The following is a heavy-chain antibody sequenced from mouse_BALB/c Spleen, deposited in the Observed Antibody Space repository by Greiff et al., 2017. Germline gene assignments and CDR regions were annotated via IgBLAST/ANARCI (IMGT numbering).Heavy chain of an antibody. Sequence: QVQLQQSGPGLVAPSQSLSITCTVSGFSLTSYGVHWVRQPPGKGLEWLGVIWAGGSTNYNSALMSRLSISKDNSKSQVFLKMNSLQTDDTAMYYCARGGYGSSYSAWFAYWGQGTLVTVSA. D-gene: IGHD1-1*01. CDR2: IWAGGST. CDR3: ARGGYGSSYSAWFAY. V-gene: IGHV2-9*02. J-gene: IGHJ3*01. CDR1: GFSLTSYG.